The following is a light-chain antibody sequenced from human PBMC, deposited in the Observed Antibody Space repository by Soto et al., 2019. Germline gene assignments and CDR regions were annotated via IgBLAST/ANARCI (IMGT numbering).Light chain of an antibody. CDR3: SSYAGSNNLV. CDR2: EVS. CDR1: SSDVGGYNY. J-gene: IGLJ2*01. Sequence: QSGLTQPPSASGSPGQSVTISCTGTSSDVGGYNYVSWYQQHPGKVPKLMIYEVSKRPSGVPDRFSGSKSGNTASLTVSGLQAEDEADYYCSSYAGSNNLVFGGGTKLTVL. V-gene: IGLV2-8*01.